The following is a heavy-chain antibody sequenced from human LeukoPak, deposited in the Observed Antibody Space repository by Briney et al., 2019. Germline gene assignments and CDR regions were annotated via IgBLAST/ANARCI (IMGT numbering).Heavy chain of an antibody. CDR3: ARDVIAVAGSDY. D-gene: IGHD6-19*01. CDR1: GFTFSSYS. Sequence: GGSLRLSCEASGFTFSSYSMNWVRQAPGKGLEWVSSISSSSSYIYYADSVKGRFTISRDNAKNSLYLQMNSLRAEDTAVYYCARDVIAVAGSDYWGQGTLVTVSS. V-gene: IGHV3-21*01. J-gene: IGHJ4*02. CDR2: ISSSSSYI.